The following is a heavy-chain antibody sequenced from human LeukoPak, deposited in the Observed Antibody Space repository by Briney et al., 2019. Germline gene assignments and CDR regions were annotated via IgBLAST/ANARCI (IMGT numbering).Heavy chain of an antibody. D-gene: IGHD3-3*01. Sequence: PGGSLRLSCAASGFAFSNYGLHWVRQAPGKGLEWVAFIQYDGSNKFHTDSVKGRFTISRDNSKNTLYLQMNSLRAEDTAVYYCAKDSTIYGPIDYWGQGTLVTVSS. CDR3: AKDSTIYGPIDY. J-gene: IGHJ4*02. CDR1: GFAFSNYG. V-gene: IGHV3-30*02. CDR2: IQYDGSNK.